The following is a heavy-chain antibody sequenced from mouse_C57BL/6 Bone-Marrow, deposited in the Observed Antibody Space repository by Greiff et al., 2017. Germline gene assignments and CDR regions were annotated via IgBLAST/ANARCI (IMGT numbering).Heavy chain of an antibody. V-gene: IGHV1-55*01. Sequence: QVQLQQPGAELVKPGASVKMSCKASGYTFTSYWITWVKQRPGQGLEWIGDIYPGSGSPNYNEKFKSKATLTVDTASRTAYMQLSSLTSEDSAVYYCARRMRLRTRDDWGQGTSVTVSS. J-gene: IGHJ4*01. CDR1: GYTFTSYW. CDR3: ARRMRLRTRDD. CDR2: IYPGSGSP. D-gene: IGHD2-4*01.